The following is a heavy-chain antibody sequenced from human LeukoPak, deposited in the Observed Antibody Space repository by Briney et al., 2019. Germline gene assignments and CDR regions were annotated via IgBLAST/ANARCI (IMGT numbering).Heavy chain of an antibody. V-gene: IGHV3-9*01. CDR3: ARGTYGLRIDNWFDP. Sequence: GRSLRLSCAASGFTFDDYAMHWVRQAPGKGLEWVSGISWNSGSIGYADSVKGRFTISRDNAKNSLYLQMNSLRAEDTAVYYCARGTYGLRIDNWFDPWGQGTLVTVSS. D-gene: IGHD1-26*01. CDR2: ISWNSGSI. CDR1: GFTFDDYA. J-gene: IGHJ5*02.